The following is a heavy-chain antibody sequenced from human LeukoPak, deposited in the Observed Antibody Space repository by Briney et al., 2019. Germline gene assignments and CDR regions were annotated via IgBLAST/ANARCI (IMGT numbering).Heavy chain of an antibody. CDR2: IYHSGST. D-gene: IGHD1-26*01. CDR1: GYSISSGYY. CDR3: ARVVGATATIDY. Sequence: PSETLSLTCTVSGYSISSGYYWGWIRQPPGKGLEWIGSIYHSGSTYYNPSLKSRVTISVDTSKNQFSLKLSSVTAADTAVYYCARVVGATATIDYWGQGTLVTVSS. J-gene: IGHJ4*02. V-gene: IGHV4-38-2*02.